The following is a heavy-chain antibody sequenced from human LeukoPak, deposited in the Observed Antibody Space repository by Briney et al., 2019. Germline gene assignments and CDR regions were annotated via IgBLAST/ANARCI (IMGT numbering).Heavy chain of an antibody. CDR2: IIPIFGTA. CDR3: ARGASGELLWSTDPTGFDP. CDR1: GGTFSSYA. D-gene: IGHD3-10*01. V-gene: IGHV1-69*06. J-gene: IGHJ5*02. Sequence: GSSVKVSCKASGGTFSSYAISWVRQAPGQGLEWMGGIIPIFGTANYAQKFQGRVTITADKSTSTAYMELSSLRSEDTTVYYCARGASGELLWSTDPTGFDPWGQGTLVTVSS.